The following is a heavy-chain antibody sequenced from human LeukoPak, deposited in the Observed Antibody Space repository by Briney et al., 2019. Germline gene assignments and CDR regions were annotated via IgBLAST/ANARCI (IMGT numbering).Heavy chain of an antibody. D-gene: IGHD7-27*01. CDR1: GGSFSTSG. V-gene: IGHV1-69*05. J-gene: IGHJ6*02. Sequence: SVKVSCKASGGSFSTSGFSWVRQAPGQGLEWMGGVTPIYGTPSYAQKFQGRVTITTDESTSTAYMELSSLRSEDTAVYYCARDHWGIVENGYDYFYYDMDVWGQGTTVTVSS. CDR2: VTPIYGTP. CDR3: ARDHWGIVENGYDYFYYDMDV.